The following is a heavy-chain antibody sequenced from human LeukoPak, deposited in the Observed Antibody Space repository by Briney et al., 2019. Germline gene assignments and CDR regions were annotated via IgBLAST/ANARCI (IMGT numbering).Heavy chain of an antibody. CDR3: ARDRIAAAGSFDP. CDR2: IYYSGST. V-gene: IGHV4-39*07. J-gene: IGHJ5*02. D-gene: IGHD6-13*01. CDR1: GGSISSSSYY. Sequence: SETLSLTCTVSGGSISSSSYYWGWIRQPPGKGLEWIGSIYYSGSTYYNPSLKSRVTISVDTSKNQFSLKLSSVTAADTAVYYCARDRIAAAGSFDPWGQGTLVTVSS.